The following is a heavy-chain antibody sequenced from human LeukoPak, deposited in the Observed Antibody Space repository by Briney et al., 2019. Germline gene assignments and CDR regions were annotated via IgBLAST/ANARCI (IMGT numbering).Heavy chain of an antibody. CDR3: ARDPLDNAAVGNYYFDY. J-gene: IGHJ4*02. CDR1: GFTFSSYS. D-gene: IGHD6-13*01. V-gene: IGHV3-21*01. Sequence: GGSLRLSCAASGFTFSSYSMTWVRQAPGKGLEWVSSISSSSSYIYYAGSVKGRFTISRDNAKNSLYLQMNSLRAEDTAVYYCARDPLDNAAVGNYYFDYWGQGTLVTVSS. CDR2: ISSSSSYI.